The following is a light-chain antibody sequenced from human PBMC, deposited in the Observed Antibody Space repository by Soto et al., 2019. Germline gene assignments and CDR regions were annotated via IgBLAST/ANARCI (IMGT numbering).Light chain of an antibody. J-gene: IGKJ2*01. CDR1: QSVSSSF. CDR2: AAS. Sequence: EVVLTQSPGTLSLSPGERATLSCRASQSVSSSFSAWYQQKPGQAPRLLIHAASTGATGIPARFRGSGSGTDFTLTISSLEPEDSAVYFCHQYADSPQTFGQGTKVEIK. CDR3: HQYADSPQT. V-gene: IGKV3-20*01.